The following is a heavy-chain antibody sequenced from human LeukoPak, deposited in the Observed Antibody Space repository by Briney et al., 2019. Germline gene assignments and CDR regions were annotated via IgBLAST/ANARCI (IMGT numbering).Heavy chain of an antibody. D-gene: IGHD3-16*02. J-gene: IGHJ4*02. V-gene: IGHV3-23*01. CDR2: ISGSGGSL. CDR1: GFTFSSYA. CDR3: AKLMGSLDAWGSFRFSFDS. Sequence: GGSLRLSCAASGFTFSSYAMSWVRLAPGKGLDWVSTISGSGGSLYYADSVRGRFTISRDNSKNTLYLQMNSLRAEDTAVYYCAKLMGSLDAWGSFRFSFDSWGQGALVTVSS.